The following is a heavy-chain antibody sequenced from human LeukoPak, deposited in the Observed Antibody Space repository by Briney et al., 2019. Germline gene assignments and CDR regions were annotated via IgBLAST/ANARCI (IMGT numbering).Heavy chain of an antibody. J-gene: IGHJ6*02. CDR1: GYTFTSYI. Sequence: ASVKISCEASGYTFTSYIITWVRQAPGQGLEWLGWINPYNANTNYAQKLQGRVTMTTDLSTSTAYMELRSLRSDDTAVYYCARRHGLGSYHYYYYALDVWGQGTTVTVSS. CDR3: ARRHGLGSYHYYYYALDV. D-gene: IGHD3-10*01. V-gene: IGHV1-18*01. CDR2: INPYNANT.